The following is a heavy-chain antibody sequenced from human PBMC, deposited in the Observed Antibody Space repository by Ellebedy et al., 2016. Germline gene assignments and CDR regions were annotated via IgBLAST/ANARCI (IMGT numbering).Heavy chain of an antibody. J-gene: IGHJ5*02. CDR1: GGTFSSYA. CDR2: IIPIFGTA. Sequence: SVKVSCKASGGTFSSYAISWVRQAPGQGLEWMGGIIPIFGTANYAQKFQGSVTITADESTSTAYMELSSLRSEDTAVYYCAREQGYIAVAGTRWFDPWGQGTLVTVSS. D-gene: IGHD6-19*01. CDR3: AREQGYIAVAGTRWFDP. V-gene: IGHV1-69*13.